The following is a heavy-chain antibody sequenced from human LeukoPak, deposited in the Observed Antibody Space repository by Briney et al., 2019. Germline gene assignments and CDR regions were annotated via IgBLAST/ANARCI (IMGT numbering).Heavy chain of an antibody. CDR2: IHTSGTT. Sequence: SETLSLTCTVSGGSISSYYWSWIRQPAGTGLEWLGRIHTSGTTWYNPSLKSRVTLSVDASKNQFSLGLTSVTAADTAVYYCARGDYYVGGGRNWFDPWGHGTLVTVSS. V-gene: IGHV4-4*07. D-gene: IGHD3-10*02. J-gene: IGHJ5*02. CDR3: ARGDYYVGGGRNWFDP. CDR1: GGSISSYY.